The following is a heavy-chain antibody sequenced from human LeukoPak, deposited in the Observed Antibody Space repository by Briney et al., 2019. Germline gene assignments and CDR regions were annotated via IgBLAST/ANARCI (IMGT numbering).Heavy chain of an antibody. D-gene: IGHD1-14*01. Sequence: ASVTVSCKASGYTFTSYYMHWVRQAPGQGLEWMGIINPSGGSTSYAQKFQGRVTVTRDTSTSTVYMELSSLRSEDTAVYYCARSDNGHFDYWGQGTLVTVSA. J-gene: IGHJ4*02. CDR2: INPSGGST. CDR3: ARSDNGHFDY. V-gene: IGHV1-46*01. CDR1: GYTFTSYY.